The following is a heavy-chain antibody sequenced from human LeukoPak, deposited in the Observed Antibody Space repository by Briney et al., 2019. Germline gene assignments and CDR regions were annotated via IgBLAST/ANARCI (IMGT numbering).Heavy chain of an antibody. D-gene: IGHD3-9*01. CDR1: GGTFSKYT. CDR3: ARDLPAEYDILTGDGMDV. Sequence: ASVKVSCKASGGTFSKYTISWVRQRPGQGLEWMGGITPLFGTANYAQKFQGRVTITADESASTAYMELSSLRSEDTAVYYCARDLPAEYDILTGDGMDVWGQGTTVTVSS. V-gene: IGHV1-69*13. J-gene: IGHJ6*02. CDR2: ITPLFGTA.